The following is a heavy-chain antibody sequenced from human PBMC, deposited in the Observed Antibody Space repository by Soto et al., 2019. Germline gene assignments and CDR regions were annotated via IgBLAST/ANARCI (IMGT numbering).Heavy chain of an antibody. CDR2: INPNSGGT. D-gene: IGHD3-16*02. J-gene: IGHJ6*02. V-gene: IGHV1-2*04. CDR3: ARTGVIGITDYGMDV. Sequence: QVQLVQSGAEVKKPGASVKVSCKASGYTFTGYYMHWVRQAPGQGLEWMGWINPNSGGTNYAQKFQGWVTMTRDTSISTAYMELSRLRSDDTAVYYCARTGVIGITDYGMDVWGQGTTVTVSS. CDR1: GYTFTGYY.